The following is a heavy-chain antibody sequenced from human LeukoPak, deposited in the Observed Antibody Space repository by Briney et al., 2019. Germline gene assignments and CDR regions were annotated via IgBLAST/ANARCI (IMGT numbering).Heavy chain of an antibody. Sequence: GGSLRLSCAASGFIFSNNWMHWVCQTPGKGLEWVSRITPDGTGATYADSVKGRFTIFRDNAQNTVYLQMNSLRVEDTAVYYCVRDLQVWELQSWGQGTLVTVPS. D-gene: IGHD1-26*01. CDR2: ITPDGTGA. CDR1: GFIFSNNW. J-gene: IGHJ1*01. CDR3: VRDLQVWELQS. V-gene: IGHV3-74*01.